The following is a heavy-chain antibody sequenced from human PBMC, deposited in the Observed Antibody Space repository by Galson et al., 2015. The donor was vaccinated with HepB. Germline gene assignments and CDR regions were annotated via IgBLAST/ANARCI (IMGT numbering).Heavy chain of an antibody. CDR3: VSLRGFDLNPLDH. J-gene: IGHJ4*02. CDR2: ISSRSTTK. Sequence: SLRLSCAASTFIFSTYSLNWVRQAPGKGLEWISYISSRSTTKSYADSVKGRFTISRDDAKNSLYLQLNSLRAEDTAVYYCVSLRGFDLNPLDHWGQGTLVTVSS. CDR1: TFIFSTYS. V-gene: IGHV3-48*04. D-gene: IGHD5-12*01.